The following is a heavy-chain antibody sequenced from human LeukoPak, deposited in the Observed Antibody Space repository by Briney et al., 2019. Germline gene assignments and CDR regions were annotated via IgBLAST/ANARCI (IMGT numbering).Heavy chain of an antibody. CDR3: ARVRRAAPRYFFPAAIGLLGWFDP. CDR2: INHSGST. CDR1: GGSFSDYY. J-gene: IGHJ5*02. D-gene: IGHD2-2*02. Sequence: SETLSLTCAVYGGSFSDYYWSWIRQPPGKGLEWIGEINHSGSTNYNPSLKSRVTISVDTSKNQFSLKLSSVTAADTAVYYCARVRRAAPRYFFPAAIGLLGWFDPWGQGNLVTVSS. V-gene: IGHV4-34*01.